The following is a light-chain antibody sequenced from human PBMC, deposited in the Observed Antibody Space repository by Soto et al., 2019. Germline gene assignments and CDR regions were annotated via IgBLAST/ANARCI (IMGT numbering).Light chain of an antibody. V-gene: IGKV1-5*01. CDR2: DAS. J-gene: IGKJ1*01. CDR1: QSISSW. Sequence: DIQMTQSPSTLSASVGDRFTITCLAIQSISSWLAWYQQKPGKSPELLIFDASSLESGVPSRFRGSGSGTEFTLTISNLQPDDFAPYYCQHYNDYPVTFGQGTKVDIK. CDR3: QHYNDYPVT.